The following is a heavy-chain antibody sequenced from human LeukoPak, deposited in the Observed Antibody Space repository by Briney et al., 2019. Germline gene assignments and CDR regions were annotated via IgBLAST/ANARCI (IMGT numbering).Heavy chain of an antibody. CDR3: AKGTAMIVVVITYFDY. CDR2: ISGSGGST. CDR1: GFTFSSYS. D-gene: IGHD3-22*01. V-gene: IGHV3-23*01. Sequence: GGSLRLSCAASGFTFSSYSMNWVRQAPGKGLEWVSAISGSGGSTYYADSVKGRFTISRDNSKNTLYLQMNSLRAEDTAVYYCAKGTAMIVVVITYFDYWGQGTLVTVSS. J-gene: IGHJ4*02.